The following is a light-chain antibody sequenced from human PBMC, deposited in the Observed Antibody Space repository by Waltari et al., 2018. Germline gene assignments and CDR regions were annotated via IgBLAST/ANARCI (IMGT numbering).Light chain of an antibody. CDR2: GAS. Sequence: DIQMTQSPPSLSAFLGDSVTITCRASQRVSSFLNWYQRKPGKAPKLLVYGASNIQTAVPSRFSAFGSGTEVTLTISALQSEDFATYFCQQTSSTPYTFGQGT. CDR1: QRVSSF. CDR3: QQTSSTPYT. J-gene: IGKJ2*01. V-gene: IGKV1-39*01.